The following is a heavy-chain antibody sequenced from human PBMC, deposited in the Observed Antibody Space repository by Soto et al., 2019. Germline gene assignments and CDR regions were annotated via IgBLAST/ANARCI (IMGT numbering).Heavy chain of an antibody. CDR2: IKSKTDGGTT. J-gene: IGHJ4*02. CDR3: TTEVYYGDLYDY. V-gene: IGHV3-15*01. D-gene: IGHD4-17*01. CDR1: GFTFSNAW. Sequence: EVQLVESGGGLVKPGGSLRLSCAASGFTFSNAWMSWVRQAPGKGLEWVGRIKSKTDGGTTDYAAPVKGRFTISRDDSKNTLYLQMNSLKTEDTAVYYCTTEVYYGDLYDYWGKGTLVTVSS.